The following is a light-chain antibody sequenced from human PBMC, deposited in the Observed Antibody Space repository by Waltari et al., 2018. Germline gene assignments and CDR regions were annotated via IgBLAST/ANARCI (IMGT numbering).Light chain of an antibody. CDR3: QQYGTSPPYT. V-gene: IGKV3-20*01. J-gene: IGKJ2*01. Sequence: EVVLTQSPGTPSLSPGERATLSCRASQTVSSSYLAWYQQKLGQAPRLLIYGASTRATGIPDRFSGSGSGTDFTLTITRLEPEDFAVYYCQQYGTSPPYTFGQGTKLEIK. CDR1: QTVSSSY. CDR2: GAS.